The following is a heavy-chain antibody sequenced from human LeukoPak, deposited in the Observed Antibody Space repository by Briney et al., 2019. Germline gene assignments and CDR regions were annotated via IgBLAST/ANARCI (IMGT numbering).Heavy chain of an antibody. Sequence: SVKVSCKASGGTFSSYAISWVRQAPGQGLEWMGGIIPIFGTANYAQKFQGRVTITADESTSTAYMELRSLRSDDTAVYYCARVDGWLQFPDFDYWGQGTLVTVSS. CDR2: IIPIFGTA. V-gene: IGHV1-69*13. D-gene: IGHD5-24*01. CDR1: GGTFSSYA. CDR3: ARVDGWLQFPDFDY. J-gene: IGHJ4*02.